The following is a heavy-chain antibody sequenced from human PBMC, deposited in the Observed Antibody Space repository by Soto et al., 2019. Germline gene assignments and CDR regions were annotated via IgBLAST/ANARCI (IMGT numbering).Heavy chain of an antibody. D-gene: IGHD3-3*01. Sequence: PGESLKISCKGSGYSFTSYWISWARQMPGKGLEWMGRIDPSDSYTNYSPSFQGHVTISADKSISTAYLQWSSLKASDTAMYYCASGNITIFGVVQHADYYYYYGMDVWGQGTTVTVSS. CDR3: ASGNITIFGVVQHADYYYYYGMDV. J-gene: IGHJ6*02. V-gene: IGHV5-10-1*01. CDR2: IDPSDSYT. CDR1: GYSFTSYW.